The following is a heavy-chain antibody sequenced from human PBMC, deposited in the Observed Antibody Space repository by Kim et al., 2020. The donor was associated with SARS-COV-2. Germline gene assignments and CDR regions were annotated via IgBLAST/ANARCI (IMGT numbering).Heavy chain of an antibody. CDR1: GFPFGTFT. CDR2: IAPGGSST. V-gene: IGHV3-23*01. CDR3: AKDRDSSSWYGYFQS. D-gene: IGHD6-13*01. J-gene: IGHJ1*01. Sequence: GGSLRLSCAASGFPFGTFTMSWVRQAPGKGLESVSSIAPGGSSTYYADSVKGRFTNSRDNSKSTLFLQLNSLRVEDTAVYYCAKDRDSSSWYGYFQSWGQGTLVTVSS.